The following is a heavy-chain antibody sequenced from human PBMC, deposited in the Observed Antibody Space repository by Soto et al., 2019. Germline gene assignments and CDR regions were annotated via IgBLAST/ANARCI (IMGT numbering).Heavy chain of an antibody. CDR2: IYYSGST. CDR1: GGSIRSGGYY. CDR3: ARVCGGDCHYGMDV. V-gene: IGHV4-31*03. J-gene: IGHJ6*02. Sequence: QVQLQESGPGLVKPSQTLSLTCTVSGGSIRSGGYYWSWIRQHPGKGLEWIGYIYYSGSTYYNPFLKSRVTISVDTSKNQFSLKLSSVTAADTAVYYCARVCGGDCHYGMDVWGQGTTVTVSS. D-gene: IGHD2-21*02.